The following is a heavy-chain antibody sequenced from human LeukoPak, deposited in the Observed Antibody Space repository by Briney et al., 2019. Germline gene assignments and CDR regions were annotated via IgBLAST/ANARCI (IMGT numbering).Heavy chain of an antibody. CDR2: ISYDGSNK. V-gene: IGHV3-30*03. D-gene: IGHD6-19*01. Sequence: GRSLRLSCAASGFTFSSYGMHWVRQAPGKGLEWVAVISYDGSNKYYADSVKGRFTISRDNSKNTLYLQMNSLRGEDTAVYYCARDDRGSSSGWRPSGLFDFWGQGTLVTVSS. CDR3: ARDDRGSSSGWRPSGLFDF. CDR1: GFTFSSYG. J-gene: IGHJ4*02.